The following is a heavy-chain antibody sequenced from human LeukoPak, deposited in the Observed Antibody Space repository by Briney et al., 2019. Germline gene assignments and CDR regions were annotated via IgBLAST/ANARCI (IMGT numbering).Heavy chain of an antibody. J-gene: IGHJ4*02. CDR2: ISGGGGNT. CDR3: ARKTATQNFDS. D-gene: IGHD2-21*02. Sequence: PGGSLRLSCAASKFAFSSYAMSWVRQAPGKGLEWVSAISGGGGNTYYADSVKGRFTISRDSSKNTLYLQMNSLRAEDTALYYCARKTATQNFDSWGQGTLVTVSS. CDR1: KFAFSSYA. V-gene: IGHV3-23*01.